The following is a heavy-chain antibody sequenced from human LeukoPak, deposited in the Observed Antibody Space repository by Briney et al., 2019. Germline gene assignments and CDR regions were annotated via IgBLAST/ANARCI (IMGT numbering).Heavy chain of an antibody. CDR1: GGSISSGSYY. Sequence: SETLSLTCTVSGGSISSGSYYWSWIRQPAGKGLEWIGRIYTSGSTNYNPPLKSRVTISVDTSKNQFSLKLSSVTAADTAVYYCAREVSLYGGNSDYFDYWGQGTLVTVSS. D-gene: IGHD4-23*01. CDR3: AREVSLYGGNSDYFDY. J-gene: IGHJ4*02. CDR2: IYTSGST. V-gene: IGHV4-61*02.